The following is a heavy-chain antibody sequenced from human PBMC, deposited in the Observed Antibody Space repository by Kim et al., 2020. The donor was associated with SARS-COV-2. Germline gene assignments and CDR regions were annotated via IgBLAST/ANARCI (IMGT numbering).Heavy chain of an antibody. D-gene: IGHD1-1*01. Sequence: YADSVKGRFTISRDNSKTTLELQMNSLRAEETGVYYCAREIDGTGYFQHWGQGTLVSVSS. V-gene: IGHV3-30*01. CDR3: AREIDGTGYFQH. J-gene: IGHJ1*01.